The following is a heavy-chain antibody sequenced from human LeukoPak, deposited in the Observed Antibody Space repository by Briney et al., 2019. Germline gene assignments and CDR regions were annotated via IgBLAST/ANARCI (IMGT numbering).Heavy chain of an antibody. D-gene: IGHD2-21*02. CDR1: GGSISSYY. V-gene: IGHV4-4*07. Sequence: PSETLSLTCTVSGGSISSYYWSWIRQPAGKGLEWIGRIYTSGSTNYNPSLKSRVTMSVDTSKNQFSLKLRSVTAADTAVYYCARQEYCGGDCFEDNWGQGTLVTVSS. CDR3: ARQEYCGGDCFEDN. CDR2: IYTSGST. J-gene: IGHJ4*02.